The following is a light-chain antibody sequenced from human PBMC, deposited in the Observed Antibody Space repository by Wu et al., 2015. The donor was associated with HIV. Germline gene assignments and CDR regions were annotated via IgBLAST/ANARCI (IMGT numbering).Light chain of an antibody. CDR1: QSVSSSY. CDR3: QQSNNWPPWT. Sequence: EIVLTQSPGTLSLSPGERATLSCRASQSVSSSYLAWYQQKPGQAPRLLIYGASSRATGIPDRFSGSGSGTEFTLTINSMESEDFAVYYCQQSNNWPPWTFGQGTKVEIK. J-gene: IGKJ1*01. CDR2: GAS. V-gene: IGKV3-20*01.